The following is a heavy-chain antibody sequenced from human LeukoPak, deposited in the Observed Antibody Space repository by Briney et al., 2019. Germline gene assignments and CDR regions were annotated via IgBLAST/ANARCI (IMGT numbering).Heavy chain of an antibody. CDR1: GGSISSYY. Sequence: PSETLSLTCTVSGGSISSYYWSWIRQPPGKGLEWIGYIYYSGSTNYNPSLKSRVTISVDTSKNQFSLKLSSVTAADTAVYYCARTTEAHSWRTRYYDYSLDVWGKGPTVTVSS. CDR2: IYYSGST. V-gene: IGHV4-59*01. J-gene: IGHJ6*03. D-gene: IGHD6-13*01. CDR3: ARTTEAHSWRTRYYDYSLDV.